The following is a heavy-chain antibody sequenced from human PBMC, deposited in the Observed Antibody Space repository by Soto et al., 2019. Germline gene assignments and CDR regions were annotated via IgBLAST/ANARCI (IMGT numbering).Heavy chain of an antibody. V-gene: IGHV4-59*01. D-gene: IGHD6-13*01. CDR3: ARDLAAGPRAFDY. Sequence: QVQLQESGPGLLKPSETLSLTCTVSGGSISSYFYIWVRQPPGKGLEWIGSVYYTGTTDYNPSLTSRATITVDTSTPQFSLNLRSVTAADTAVYYCARDLAAGPRAFDYWGRGTLVTVSS. CDR2: VYYTGTT. J-gene: IGHJ4*02. CDR1: GGSISSYF.